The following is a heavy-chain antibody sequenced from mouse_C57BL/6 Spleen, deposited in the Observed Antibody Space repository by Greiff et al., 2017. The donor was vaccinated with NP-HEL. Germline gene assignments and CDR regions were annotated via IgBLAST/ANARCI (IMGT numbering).Heavy chain of an antibody. CDR1: GYTFTDYY. CDR3: ARGRSLAYFDY. CDR2: INPNNGGT. D-gene: IGHD1-1*01. Sequence: VQLQQSGPELVKPGASVKISCKASGYTFTDYYMNWVKQSHGKSLEWIGDINPNNGGTSYNQKFKGKATLTVDKSSSTAYMELRRLTSEDSAVYDCARGRSLAYFDYWGQGTTLTVSA. J-gene: IGHJ2*01. V-gene: IGHV1-26*01.